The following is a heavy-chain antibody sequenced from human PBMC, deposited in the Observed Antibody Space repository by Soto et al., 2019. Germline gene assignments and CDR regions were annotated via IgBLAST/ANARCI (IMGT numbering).Heavy chain of an antibody. Sequence: QVQLQESGPGLVKPSETLSLTCTVSGGSVSSGSYYWSWIRQPPGKGLEWIGYIYYSGSTNYNPSLKSRVTISVDTSKNQFSLKLSSVTAADTAVYYCARSLDSGSYRPTYYFDYWGQGTLVTVSS. J-gene: IGHJ4*02. V-gene: IGHV4-61*01. CDR1: GGSVSSGSYY. D-gene: IGHD1-26*01. CDR2: IYYSGST. CDR3: ARSLDSGSYRPTYYFDY.